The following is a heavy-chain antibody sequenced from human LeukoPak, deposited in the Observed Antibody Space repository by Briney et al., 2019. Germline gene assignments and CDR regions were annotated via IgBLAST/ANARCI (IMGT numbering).Heavy chain of an antibody. V-gene: IGHV4-39*07. D-gene: IGHD4-11*01. CDR2: IYSGGRI. Sequence: SETLSLTCTVSGGSISSSSYYWGWIRQPPGKGLEWIGSIYSGGRIYYNPSLKSRVTISVDTSKNHFSLKLTSVTAADTAAYYCARAPWAYGNYVHAFDIWGQGTMVAVSS. CDR1: GGSISSSSYY. J-gene: IGHJ3*02. CDR3: ARAPWAYGNYVHAFDI.